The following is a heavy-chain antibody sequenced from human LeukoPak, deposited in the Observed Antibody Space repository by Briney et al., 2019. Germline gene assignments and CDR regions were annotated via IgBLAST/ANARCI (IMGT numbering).Heavy chain of an antibody. CDR3: ARGRGYSQSNWVDP. Sequence: GGSLRLSCVASGFTFSSHGMNWVRQAPGKGLEWVSGITSGTRTYYADSVKGRFTISRDNSKNTLYLQMNSLRAEDTAVYYCARGRGYSQSNWVDPWGQGTMVTVSA. V-gene: IGHV3-23*01. CDR2: ITSGTRT. D-gene: IGHD5-18*01. J-gene: IGHJ5*02. CDR1: GFTFSSHG.